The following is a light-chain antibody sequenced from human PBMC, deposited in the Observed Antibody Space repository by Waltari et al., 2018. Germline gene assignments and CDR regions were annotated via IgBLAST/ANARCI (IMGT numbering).Light chain of an antibody. J-gene: IGLJ2*01. CDR2: DVS. Sequence: QSALTQPASVSGSPGQSITISCTGTSSAVGGYNYLSWYQQHPGKAPKLMIYDVSNRPSGVSNRFSGSKSGNTASLTISGLQAEDEADYYCSSYTSSSTPVVFGGGTKLTVL. CDR1: SSAVGGYNY. V-gene: IGLV2-14*01. CDR3: SSYTSSSTPVV.